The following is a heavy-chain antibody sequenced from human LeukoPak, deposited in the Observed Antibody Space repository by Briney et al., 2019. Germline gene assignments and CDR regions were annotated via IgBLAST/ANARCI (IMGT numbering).Heavy chain of an antibody. D-gene: IGHD3-10*01. CDR2: IYYSGST. CDR3: ARQGRLFWFGEYSWFDP. V-gene: IGHV4-59*08. Sequence: SETLSLTCTVSGGSINSYYWSWIRQPPGKGLEWIGYIYYSGSTNYNPSLKSRVTISVDTSKNQFSLRLSSVTAADTAVYYCARQGRLFWFGEYSWFDPWGQGTLVTVSS. CDR1: GGSINSYY. J-gene: IGHJ5*02.